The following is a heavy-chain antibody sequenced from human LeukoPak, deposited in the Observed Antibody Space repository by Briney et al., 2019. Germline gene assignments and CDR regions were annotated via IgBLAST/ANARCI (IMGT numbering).Heavy chain of an antibody. CDR3: AREVTLVSYYYYYYMDV. CDR2: IYHSGST. CDR1: GGSIRSSNW. Sequence: PSENLSSTGTVSGGSIRSSNWWSWVRQPPVKGMEWIGEIYHSGSTNYNPSLKSRVTISVDTSKNQFSLKLSSVTAADTAVYYCAREVTLVSYYYYYYMDVWGKGTTVTVSS. J-gene: IGHJ6*03. D-gene: IGHD2-8*02. V-gene: IGHV4-4*02.